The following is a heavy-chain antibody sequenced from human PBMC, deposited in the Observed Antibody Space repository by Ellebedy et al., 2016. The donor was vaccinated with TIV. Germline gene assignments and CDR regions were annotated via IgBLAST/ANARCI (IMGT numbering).Heavy chain of an antibody. J-gene: IGHJ4*02. CDR3: AREIIYGGYYFDY. D-gene: IGHD4-23*01. Sequence: GGSLRLXXAASGFSSSDYYMSWIRQAPGTGLEWVSYISYSGSMIHYADSVKGRFTISRDNSKNSLYLQMNNLRAEDTAVYYCAREIIYGGYYFDYWGQGTLVTVSS. V-gene: IGHV3-11*01. CDR1: GFSSSDYY. CDR2: ISYSGSMI.